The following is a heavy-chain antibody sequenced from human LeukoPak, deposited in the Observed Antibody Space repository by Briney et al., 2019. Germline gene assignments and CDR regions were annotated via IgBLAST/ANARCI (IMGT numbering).Heavy chain of an antibody. D-gene: IGHD3/OR15-3a*01. V-gene: IGHV3-48*01. CDR2: ISSGSSTI. Sequence: GGSLRLSCAASGFTFIGHNMNWVRQAPGKGLEWVSYISSGSSTIDNADSVKGRFTISRDNAKNSLYLQMNSLRAEDTAVYYCARVYRNEEGSWTPNNYMDVWGKGTTVTVSS. CDR3: ARVYRNEEGSWTPNNYMDV. CDR1: GFTFIGHN. J-gene: IGHJ6*03.